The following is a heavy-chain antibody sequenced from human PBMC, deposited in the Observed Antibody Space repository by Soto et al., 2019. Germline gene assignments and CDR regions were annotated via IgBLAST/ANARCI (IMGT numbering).Heavy chain of an antibody. Sequence: PSETLSLTCTVSGGSISSGGYYWSWIRQHPGKGLEWIGYIYYSGSTYYNPSLKSRVTISVDTSKNQFSLKLSSVTAQDTAVYYCAKIMTTAKHYWYGMDVCGHGTTVTVSS. D-gene: IGHD4-17*01. CDR3: AKIMTTAKHYWYGMDV. CDR1: GGSISSGGYY. J-gene: IGHJ6*02. CDR2: IYYSGST. V-gene: IGHV4-31*03.